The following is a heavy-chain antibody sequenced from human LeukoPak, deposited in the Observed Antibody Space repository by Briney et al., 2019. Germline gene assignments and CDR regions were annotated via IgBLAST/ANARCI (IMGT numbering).Heavy chain of an antibody. CDR3: ARGRSIAARRGLGF. CDR2: MNPNSGNT. D-gene: IGHD6-6*01. V-gene: IGHV1-8*01. Sequence: ASVKVSCKASGYTFTSYDINWVRQATGQGLEWMGWMNPNSGNTGYAQKFQGSVTMTRNTSISTAYMELSSLRSEDTAVYYCARGRSIAARRGLGFWGQGTLVTVSS. CDR1: GYTFTSYD. J-gene: IGHJ4*02.